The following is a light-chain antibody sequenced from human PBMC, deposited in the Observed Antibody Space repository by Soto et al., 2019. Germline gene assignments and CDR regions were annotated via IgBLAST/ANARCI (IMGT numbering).Light chain of an antibody. CDR2: DVN. J-gene: IGLJ2*01. Sequence: QSALTQPASVSGSPGQSITISCTGTSSDVGGYNYVSWYQQHPGKAPKLMIFDVNTRPSRISNRFSGSKSGNTASLTISGLQAEDEADYYCFSYTSSGTMVFGGGTKVTVL. CDR3: FSYTSSGTMV. CDR1: SSDVGGYNY. V-gene: IGLV2-14*03.